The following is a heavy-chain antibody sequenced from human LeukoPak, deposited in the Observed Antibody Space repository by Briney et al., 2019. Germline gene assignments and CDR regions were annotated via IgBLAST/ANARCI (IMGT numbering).Heavy chain of an antibody. D-gene: IGHD3-22*01. CDR1: GFTFSDYY. Sequence: GGSLRLSCAASGFTFSDYYMSWIRQAPGKGLEWVSYISSSGSTIYYADSVKGRFTISRDNAKNSLYLQMNSLRAEDTAVYYCARAYDDSSGYYPTRFDPWGQGTLVTVSS. V-gene: IGHV3-11*01. CDR3: ARAYDDSSGYYPTRFDP. CDR2: ISSSGSTI. J-gene: IGHJ5*02.